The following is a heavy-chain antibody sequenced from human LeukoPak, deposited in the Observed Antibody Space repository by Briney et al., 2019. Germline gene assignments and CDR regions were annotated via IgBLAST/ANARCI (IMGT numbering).Heavy chain of an antibody. V-gene: IGHV3-43*01. D-gene: IGHD2-2*01. CDR2: ISWDGGRT. J-gene: IGHJ4*02. Sequence: GGSLRLSCAASGFTFDDYTMHWVRHAPGKGLEWVSLISWDGGRTYYADSVKGRFTISRDNAKSSLYLQMNSLRAEDTAVYYCARALDSSSSRYQAFEEWGQGTLVTVSS. CDR3: ARALDSSSSRYQAFEE. CDR1: GFTFDDYT.